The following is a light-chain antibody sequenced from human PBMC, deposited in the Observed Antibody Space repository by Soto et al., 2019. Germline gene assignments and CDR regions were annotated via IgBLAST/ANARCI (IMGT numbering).Light chain of an antibody. V-gene: IGLV2-8*01. CDR3: NSYASSDSWV. CDR1: SSDVGGYNY. J-gene: IGLJ3*02. Sequence: QSVLTQPPSASGSPGQSVTISCTGTSSDVGGYNYVSWYQQHPGKAPKLMIYEVTKRPSGVPDRFSGSKSGNTASLTVSGLQVEDEADYYCNSYASSDSWVFGGGTKVTVL. CDR2: EVT.